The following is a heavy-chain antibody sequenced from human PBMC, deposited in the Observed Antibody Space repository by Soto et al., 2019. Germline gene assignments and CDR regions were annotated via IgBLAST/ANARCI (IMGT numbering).Heavy chain of an antibody. CDR3: APAYQSRLGGMDV. CDR1: GFTFSSYS. D-gene: IGHD2-2*01. J-gene: IGHJ6*02. Sequence: GGSLRLSCAASGFTFSSYSMNWVRQAPGKGLEWVSSISSSSSYIYYADSVKGRFTISRDNAKNSLYLQMNSLRAEDTAVYYCAPAYQSRLGGMDVWGQGTTVTVSS. CDR2: ISSSSSYI. V-gene: IGHV3-21*01.